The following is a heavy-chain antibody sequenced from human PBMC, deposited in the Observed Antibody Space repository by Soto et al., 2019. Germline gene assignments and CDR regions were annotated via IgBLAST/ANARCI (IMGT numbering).Heavy chain of an antibody. J-gene: IGHJ4*02. CDR1: GGWISSFY. D-gene: IGHD2-15*01. V-gene: IGHV4-4*07. CDR2: IYSSGST. Sequence: PSETLSLTCSVSGGWISSFYWSWIRQPAGKGLEWIGRIYSSGSTNYNPSLKGRVTMSVDTSKNQISLKLSSVTAADTAVYYCARGGGSGGSRLDYWGQGTLVTVSS. CDR3: ARGGGSGGSRLDY.